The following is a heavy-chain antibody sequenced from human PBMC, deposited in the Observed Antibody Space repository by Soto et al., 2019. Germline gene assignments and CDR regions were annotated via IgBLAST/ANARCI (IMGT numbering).Heavy chain of an antibody. CDR1: GFTFSSYG. Sequence: QVQLVESGGGVVQPGRSLRLSCAASGFTFSSYGMHWVRQAPGKGLEWVAVISYDGSNKYYADSVKGRFTISRDNSKNTLYLQMNSLRAEDTAVYYCAKDXGIGDYVSEYFQHWGQGTLVTVSS. J-gene: IGHJ1*01. D-gene: IGHD4-17*01. CDR2: ISYDGSNK. V-gene: IGHV3-30*18. CDR3: AKDXGIGDYVSEYFQH.